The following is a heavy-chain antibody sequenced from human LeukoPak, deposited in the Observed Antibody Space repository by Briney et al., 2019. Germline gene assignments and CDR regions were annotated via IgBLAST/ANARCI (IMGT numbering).Heavy chain of an antibody. D-gene: IGHD5-18*01. Sequence: SQTLSLTCTVSGGSISSGYYYWSWIRQHPGKGLEWIGYISNSGSMSYNPSLKSRLTISVDTSKNQFSLKPTSVTAADTAVYYCASAGYSCGFYWGQGTLVTVSS. V-gene: IGHV4-31*03. CDR3: ASAGYSCGFY. CDR2: ISNSGSM. J-gene: IGHJ4*02. CDR1: GGSISSGYYY.